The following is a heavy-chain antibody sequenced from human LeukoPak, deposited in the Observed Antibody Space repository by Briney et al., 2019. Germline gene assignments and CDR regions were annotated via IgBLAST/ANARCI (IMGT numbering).Heavy chain of an antibody. CDR3: ARENYGDLLYWYFDL. V-gene: IGHV4-61*02. Sequence: SQTLSFTCTVSGGSISSGSYYWSWIRQPAGKGLEWIGRIYTSGSTNYNPSLKSRVTISVDTSKNQFSLKLSSVTAADTAVYYCARENYGDLLYWYFDLWGRGTLVTVSS. D-gene: IGHD4-17*01. CDR1: GGSISSGSYY. J-gene: IGHJ2*01. CDR2: IYTSGST.